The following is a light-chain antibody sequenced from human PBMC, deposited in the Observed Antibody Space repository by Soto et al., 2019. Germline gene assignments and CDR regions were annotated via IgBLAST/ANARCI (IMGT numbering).Light chain of an antibody. CDR2: DVS. V-gene: IGLV2-11*01. J-gene: IGLJ1*01. CDR3: CSYAGSYTFYV. Sequence: QSVLTQPRSVSGSPGQSVTISCTGTSKDFGGYNYVSWYQQHPGKAPKLMIYDVSKRPSGVPDRFSGSKSGNTASLTISGLQAEDEADYSCCSYAGSYTFYVFGTGTKVTVL. CDR1: SKDFGGYNY.